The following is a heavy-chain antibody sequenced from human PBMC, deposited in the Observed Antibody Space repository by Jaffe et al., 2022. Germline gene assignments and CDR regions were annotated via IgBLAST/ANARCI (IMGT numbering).Heavy chain of an antibody. CDR2: INPSGGST. J-gene: IGHJ3*02. V-gene: IGHV1-46*01. D-gene: IGHD2-15*01. CDR3: ARVSCGGGSCYSPDAFDI. Sequence: QVQLVQSGAEVKKPGASVKVSCKASGYTFTSYYMHWVRQAPGQGLEWMGIINPSGGSTSYAQKFQGRVTMTRDTSTSTVYMELSSLRSEDTAVYYCARVSCGGGSCYSPDAFDIWGQGTMVTVSS. CDR1: GYTFTSYY.